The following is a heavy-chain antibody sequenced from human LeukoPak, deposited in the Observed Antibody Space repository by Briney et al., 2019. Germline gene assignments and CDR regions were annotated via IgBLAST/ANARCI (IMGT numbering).Heavy chain of an antibody. CDR2: MNPNSGNT. CDR1: GYTFTSYD. J-gene: IGHJ6*03. V-gene: IGHV1-8*03. CDR3: ARGGPPFHRGYSGYDSGRLSIVYYYYYYMDV. Sequence: GASVKVSCKASGYTFTSYDINWVRQATGQGLEWMGWMNPNSGNTGYAQKFQGRVTITRNTSISTAYMELSSLRSEDTAVYYCARGGPPFHRGYSGYDSGRLSIVYYYYYYMDVWGKGTTVTVSS. D-gene: IGHD5-12*01.